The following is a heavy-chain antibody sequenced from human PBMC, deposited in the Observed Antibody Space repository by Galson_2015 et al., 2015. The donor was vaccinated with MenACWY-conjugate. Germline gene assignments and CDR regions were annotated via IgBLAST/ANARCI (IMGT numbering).Heavy chain of an antibody. V-gene: IGHV3-23*01. Sequence: SLRLSCAAFGFTFSSYAMSWVRQAPGKGLEWVSTISGSGGSTYNADSVKGRFTISRDSSKNTLHLQMNSLRAEDTAVYYCARSGLWFGELPPHFDYWGQGTLVTVSS. CDR3: ARSGLWFGELPPHFDY. D-gene: IGHD3-10*01. CDR2: ISGSGGST. CDR1: GFTFSSYA. J-gene: IGHJ4*02.